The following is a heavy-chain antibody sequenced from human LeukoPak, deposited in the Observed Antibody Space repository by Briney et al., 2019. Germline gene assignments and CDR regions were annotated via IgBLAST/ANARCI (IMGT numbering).Heavy chain of an antibody. CDR3: ARWGYCSGGSCYRDLDAFDI. V-gene: IGHV4-4*07. Sequence: SETLSLTCTVSGGSISSYYWSWIRQPAGKGLEWIGRIYTSGSTNYNPSLKSRVTMSVDTSKNQFSLKLSSVTAADTAVYYCARWGYCSGGSCYRDLDAFDIWGQGTMVTVSS. D-gene: IGHD2-15*01. J-gene: IGHJ3*02. CDR1: GGSISSYY. CDR2: IYTSGST.